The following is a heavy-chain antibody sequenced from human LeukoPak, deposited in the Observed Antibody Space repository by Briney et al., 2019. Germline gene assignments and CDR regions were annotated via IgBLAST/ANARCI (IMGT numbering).Heavy chain of an antibody. Sequence: PSETLSLTCTVPVGSISSYYWSWIRQPAGKGLEWIGRIYTSGSTNYNPSLKSRVTMSVDTSKNQFSLKLSSVTAADTAVYYCAGGGIAAAGTGCSDPGGQGTLVTVSS. D-gene: IGHD6-13*01. CDR1: VGSISSYY. V-gene: IGHV4-4*07. CDR3: AGGGIAAAGTGCSDP. CDR2: IYTSGST. J-gene: IGHJ5*02.